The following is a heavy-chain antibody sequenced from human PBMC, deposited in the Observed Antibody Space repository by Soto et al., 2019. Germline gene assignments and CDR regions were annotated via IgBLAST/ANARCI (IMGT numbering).Heavy chain of an antibody. CDR2: INHSGST. Sequence: SETLSLTCAVYGGSFSGYYWSWIRQPPGKGLEWIGEINHSGSTNYNPSLKSRVTISVDTSKNQFSLKLSSVTAADTAVYYCARDSSGWHNWFDPWGQGTLVTVSS. D-gene: IGHD6-19*01. J-gene: IGHJ5*02. CDR1: GGSFSGYY. CDR3: ARDSSGWHNWFDP. V-gene: IGHV4-34*01.